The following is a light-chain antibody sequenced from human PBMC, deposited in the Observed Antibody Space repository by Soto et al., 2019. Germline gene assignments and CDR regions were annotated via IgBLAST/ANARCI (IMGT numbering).Light chain of an antibody. V-gene: IGKV3-20*01. CDR3: QQYGSSPSGALT. Sequence: EIVLTQSPGTLSLSPGERATLSCRASQSVSSSYLAWYQQKPCQAPRLLIYGASSRATGIPDRFSGSGSGTDFALTISRLEPEEVAVDYCQQYGSSPSGALTFGGGTKVEIK. CDR1: QSVSSSY. J-gene: IGKJ4*01. CDR2: GAS.